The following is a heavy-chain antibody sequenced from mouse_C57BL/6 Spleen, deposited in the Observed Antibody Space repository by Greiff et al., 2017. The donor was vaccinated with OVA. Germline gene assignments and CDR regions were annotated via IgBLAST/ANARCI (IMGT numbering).Heavy chain of an antibody. J-gene: IGHJ2*01. V-gene: IGHV8-12*01. Sequence: QVTLKECGPGILQSSQTLSLTCSFSGFSLSTSGMGVSWIRQPSGKGLEWLAHIYWDDDMRYNPSLMSRPTISKDTSRNQVFLKITSVDTADTATYYCARRGDGYYEGYFDYWGQGTTLTVSS. CDR1: GFSLSTSGMG. CDR2: IYWDDDM. D-gene: IGHD2-3*01. CDR3: ARRGDGYYEGYFDY.